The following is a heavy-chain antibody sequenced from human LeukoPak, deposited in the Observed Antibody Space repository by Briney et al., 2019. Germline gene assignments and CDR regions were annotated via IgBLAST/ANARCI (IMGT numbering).Heavy chain of an antibody. Sequence: SGGSLRLSCAASGFTFSDAWMSWVRQAPGEGLEWVGRIKTKIGGGTTDYAAPVKGRFTISRDDSKNTLYLQMNSLKTEDTAVYYCTTDCQHWGQGTLVTVPS. CDR1: GFTFSDAW. CDR3: TTDCQH. V-gene: IGHV3-15*01. CDR2: IKTKIGGGTT. J-gene: IGHJ1*01.